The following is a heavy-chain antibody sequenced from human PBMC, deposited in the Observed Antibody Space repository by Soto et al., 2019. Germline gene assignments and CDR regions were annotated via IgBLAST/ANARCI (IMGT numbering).Heavy chain of an antibody. Sequence: PGWSLRLSCAASGFPFSSYAMHWVRQAPGKGLEWVAVISYDGSNKYYADSVKGRFTISRDNSKNTLYLQMNSLRAEDTAVYYCARSLHPPNCSSTSCQEYYYYYGMDVWGQGTTVTVSS. V-gene: IGHV3-30-3*01. CDR1: GFPFSSYA. CDR3: ARSLHPPNCSSTSCQEYYYYYGMDV. CDR2: ISYDGSNK. J-gene: IGHJ6*02. D-gene: IGHD2-2*01.